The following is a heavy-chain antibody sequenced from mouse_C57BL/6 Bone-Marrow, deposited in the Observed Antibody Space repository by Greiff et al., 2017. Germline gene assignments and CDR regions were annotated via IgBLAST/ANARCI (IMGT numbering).Heavy chain of an antibody. CDR1: GYTFTDYY. D-gene: IGHD4-1*02. V-gene: IGHV1-26*01. CDR2: ITPNNGGT. J-gene: IGHJ2*01. CDR3: ARGPSTGTAFFGC. Sequence: VQLQQSGPELVKPGASVKISCKASGYTFTDYYMNWVKQSHGKSLEWIGDITPNNGGTSYNQKFKGKATLTVDKPSSTAYMELRRLTSEDSAVYCCARGPSTGTAFFGCWGQGTTLTVSS.